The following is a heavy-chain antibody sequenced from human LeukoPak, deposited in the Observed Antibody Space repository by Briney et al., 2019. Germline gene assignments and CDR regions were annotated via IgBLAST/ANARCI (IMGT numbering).Heavy chain of an antibody. Sequence: KPSETLSLTCAVSGYSITSTYYWGWIRQPPGKGLEWIGSIYYSGSTYYNPSLKSRVTISVDTSKNQFSLKLSSVTAADTAVYYCARDMITFGGVIVLPFDYWGQGTLVTVSS. J-gene: IGHJ4*02. CDR3: ARDMITFGGVIVLPFDY. CDR2: IYYSGST. D-gene: IGHD3-16*02. V-gene: IGHV4-38-2*02. CDR1: GYSITSTYY.